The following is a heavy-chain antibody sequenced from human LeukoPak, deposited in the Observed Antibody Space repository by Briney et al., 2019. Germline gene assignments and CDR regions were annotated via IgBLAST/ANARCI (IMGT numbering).Heavy chain of an antibody. CDR3: ARNFYDRSGFFLNIFDI. V-gene: IGHV4-34*12. J-gene: IGHJ3*02. CDR2: IIHSGNT. Sequence: SETLSLTCAVYGGSFSDYYWSWIRQPPGKGLEWIGDIIHSGNTNYNPSLQSRVTVSVDTSKNQFSLKLSSATAADTAVYYCARNFYDRSGFFLNIFDIWGQGTMVTVSS. CDR1: GGSFSDYY. D-gene: IGHD3-22*01.